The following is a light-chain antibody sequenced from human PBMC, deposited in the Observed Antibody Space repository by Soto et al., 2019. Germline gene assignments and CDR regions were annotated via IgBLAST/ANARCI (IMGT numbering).Light chain of an antibody. CDR3: TAYAGSNNGV. CDR2: EVS. J-gene: IGLJ3*02. CDR1: SSDVGGYNY. Sequence: QSALTQPPSASGSPGQSVTISCTGTSSDVGGYNYVSWYQQHPGKAPKLIIYEVSKWPSGIPDRFSGSKSGNTASLTVSGLQADDEADYYCTAYAGSNNGVFGGGTQLTVL. V-gene: IGLV2-8*01.